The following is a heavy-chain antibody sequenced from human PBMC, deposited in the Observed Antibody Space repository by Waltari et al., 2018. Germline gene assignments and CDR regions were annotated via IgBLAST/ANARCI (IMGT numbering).Heavy chain of an antibody. CDR2: ITHTGST. Sequence: QVQLQQWGAGLLKPSETLPLTCGVSGGSFSVYHWSWIRQPPGKGLEWIGEITHTGSTNYTPSLKSRVTISVDTSKNQFSLGLRSVTAADTAVYYCARGSPVWKLGVTRRKGNEYFQDWGQGTLVTVSS. J-gene: IGHJ1*01. D-gene: IGHD1-26*01. V-gene: IGHV4-34*01. CDR3: ARGSPVWKLGVTRRKGNEYFQD. CDR1: GGSFSVYH.